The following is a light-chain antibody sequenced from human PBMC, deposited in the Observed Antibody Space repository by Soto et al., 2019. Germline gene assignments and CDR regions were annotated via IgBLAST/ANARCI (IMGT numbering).Light chain of an antibody. CDR1: HSISSY. CDR3: QHTYSAPYT. Sequence: DIQMPQSPSSLSASIGDRVTITCRAGHSISSYLNWYQQKPGKAPKLLIYAASSLQSGVPSRFSGSGSGTDFTLTINSLQPEDVATYYCQHTYSAPYTFGQGTKLEIK. J-gene: IGKJ2*01. V-gene: IGKV1-39*01. CDR2: AAS.